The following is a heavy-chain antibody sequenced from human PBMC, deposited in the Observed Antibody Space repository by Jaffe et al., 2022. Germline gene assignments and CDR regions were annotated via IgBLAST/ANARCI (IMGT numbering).Heavy chain of an antibody. Sequence: QVQLQESGPGLVKPSETLSLTCTVSGGSISSYYWSWIRQPPGKGLEWIGYIYYSGSTNYNPSLKSRVTISVDTSKNQFSLKLSSVTAADTAVYYCARDNRNYGDYVPAFDIWGQGTMVTVSS. J-gene: IGHJ3*02. D-gene: IGHD4-17*01. V-gene: IGHV4-59*01. CDR2: IYYSGST. CDR1: GGSISSYY. CDR3: ARDNRNYGDYVPAFDI.